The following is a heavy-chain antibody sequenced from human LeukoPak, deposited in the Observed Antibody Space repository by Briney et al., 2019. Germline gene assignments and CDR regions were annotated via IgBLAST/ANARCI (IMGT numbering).Heavy chain of an antibody. CDR3: ARDNIAAAGYYMDV. D-gene: IGHD6-13*01. CDR1: GYTFSGYY. Sequence: ASVKVSCKASGYTFSGYYMQWVRQAPGQALEWMGWINPNSGGTNYAQKFQGRVTMTRDTSISTAYMELSRLTSDDTAVYYCARDNIAAAGYYMDVWGKGTTVTVSS. V-gene: IGHV1-2*02. CDR2: INPNSGGT. J-gene: IGHJ6*03.